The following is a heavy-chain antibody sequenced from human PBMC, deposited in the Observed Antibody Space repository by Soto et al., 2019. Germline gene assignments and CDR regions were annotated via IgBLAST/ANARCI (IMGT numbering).Heavy chain of an antibody. V-gene: IGHV4-39*01. Sequence: SETLSLTCTVSGASITTNTYYWDWIRQPPGKGLEWIGSISYSGSTYYNSSLRGRVTISGDTSKNQFSLRLSSVTTTDTAVYYCARRLYRSNWKWFDPWGQGTLVTVSS. CDR1: GASITTNTYY. J-gene: IGHJ5*02. D-gene: IGHD6-13*01. CDR2: ISYSGST. CDR3: ARRLYRSNWKWFDP.